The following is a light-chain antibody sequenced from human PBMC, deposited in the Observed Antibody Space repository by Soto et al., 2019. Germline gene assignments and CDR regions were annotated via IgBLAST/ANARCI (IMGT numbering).Light chain of an antibody. CDR3: QQYGSSPWT. CDR1: QSVSSSY. CDR2: GAS. Sequence: EIVLTQSPGTLSLSPGERATLSCRASQSVSSSYLAWYQQKPGQAPRLLIYGASSRATGIPDRFSGSVSGTDFPLTISRLEPEDFAVYYCQQYGSSPWTFGQGTKVEIK. J-gene: IGKJ1*01. V-gene: IGKV3-20*01.